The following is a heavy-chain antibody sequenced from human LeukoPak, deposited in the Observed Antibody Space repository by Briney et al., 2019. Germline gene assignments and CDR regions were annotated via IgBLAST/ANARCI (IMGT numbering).Heavy chain of an antibody. J-gene: IGHJ5*02. CDR1: GGSISSSNW. D-gene: IGHD3-22*01. V-gene: IGHV4-4*02. CDR3: ARVLGDYYDSSGYYLSDWFDP. Sequence: SETLSLTCAVSGGSISSSNWWSWVRQPPGKGLEWIGEIYHSGSTNYNPSLKSRVTISVDKSKNQFSLKLSSVTAADTAVYYCARVLGDYYDSSGYYLSDWFDPWGQGTLVTVSS. CDR2: IYHSGST.